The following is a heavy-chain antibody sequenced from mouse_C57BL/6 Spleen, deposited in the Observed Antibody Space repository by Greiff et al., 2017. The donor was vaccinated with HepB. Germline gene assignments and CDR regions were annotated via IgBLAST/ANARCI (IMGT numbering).Heavy chain of an antibody. J-gene: IGHJ4*01. D-gene: IGHD1-1*01. V-gene: IGHV1-76*01. Sequence: QVQLQQSGAELVRPGATVKLSCKASGYTFTDYYINWVKQRPGQGLEWIARIYPGSGNTYYNEKFKGKATLTAEKSSSTAYMQLSSLTSEDSAVYFWARIEATVVATDAMDCWGQGTSVTVSS. CDR1: GYTFTDYY. CDR2: IYPGSGNT. CDR3: ARIEATVVATDAMDC.